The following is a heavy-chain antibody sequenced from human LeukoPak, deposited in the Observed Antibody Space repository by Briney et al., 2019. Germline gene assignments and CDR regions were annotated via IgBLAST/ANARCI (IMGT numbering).Heavy chain of an antibody. CDR2: IYTSGST. CDR3: AASVAAAGRGY. Sequence: PSQTLSLTCTVSGGSISSGSYYWSWIRQPAGKGLEWIGRIYTSGSTNYNPSLKSRVTISVDTSKNQFSLKLSSVTAAHTAVYYCAASVAAAGRGYWGQGTLVTVSS. D-gene: IGHD6-13*01. CDR1: GGSISSGSYY. J-gene: IGHJ4*02. V-gene: IGHV4-61*02.